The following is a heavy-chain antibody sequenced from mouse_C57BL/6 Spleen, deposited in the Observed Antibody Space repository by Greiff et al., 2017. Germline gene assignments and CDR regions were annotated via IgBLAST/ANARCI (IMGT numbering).Heavy chain of an antibody. Sequence: VQLQQSGAELARPGASVKLSCKASGYTFTSYGISWVKQRTGQGLEWIGEIYPRSGNTYYNEKFKGKATLTADKSSSTAYMELRSLTSEDSAVYFCARLTTVVEGWYFDVWGTGTTVTVSS. D-gene: IGHD1-1*01. V-gene: IGHV1-81*01. CDR2: IYPRSGNT. J-gene: IGHJ1*03. CDR3: ARLTTVVEGWYFDV. CDR1: GYTFTSYG.